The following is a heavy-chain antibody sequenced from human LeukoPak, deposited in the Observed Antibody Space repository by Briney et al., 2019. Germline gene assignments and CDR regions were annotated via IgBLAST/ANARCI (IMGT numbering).Heavy chain of an antibody. CDR2: INHSGST. CDR3: ARPLLSYSGSYYFDY. CDR1: GGSFSGYY. J-gene: IGHJ4*02. V-gene: IGHV4-34*01. Sequence: SETLSLTCAVYGGSFSGYYWSWIRQPPGKGLEWIGEINHSGSTNYNPSLKSRVTISVGTSKNQFSLKLSSVTAADTAVYYCARPLLSYSGSYYFDYWGQGTLATVSS. D-gene: IGHD1-26*01.